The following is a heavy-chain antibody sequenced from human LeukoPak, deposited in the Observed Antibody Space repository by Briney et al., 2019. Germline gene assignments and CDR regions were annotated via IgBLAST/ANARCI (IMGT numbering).Heavy chain of an antibody. D-gene: IGHD6-13*01. CDR3: ATDGGPAYSSSWYLY. CDR1: GFTFSSYE. CDR2: ISSSGSTI. Sequence: RAGGSLRLSCAASGFTFSSYEMNWVRQAPGKGLEWVSYISSSGSTIYYADSVKGRFTISRDNAKNSLYLQMNSLRAEDTAVYYCATDGGPAYSSSWYLYWGQGSLVTVSS. V-gene: IGHV3-48*03. J-gene: IGHJ4*02.